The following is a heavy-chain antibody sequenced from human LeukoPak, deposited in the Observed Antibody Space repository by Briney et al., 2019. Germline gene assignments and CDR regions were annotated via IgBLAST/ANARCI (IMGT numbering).Heavy chain of an antibody. CDR1: GLTVSSNY. J-gene: IGHJ4*02. CDR3: ARDAAAQQLVHYFDY. V-gene: IGHV3-53*01. CDR2: IYGGGTT. D-gene: IGHD6-13*01. Sequence: GGSLRLSCAASGLTVSSNYMSWVRQAPGKGMEWVAVIYGGGTTYYADSGKGRFTISRDNSKNTLYLQMNSLRAEDTAVYYCARDAAAQQLVHYFDYWGQGTLVIVSS.